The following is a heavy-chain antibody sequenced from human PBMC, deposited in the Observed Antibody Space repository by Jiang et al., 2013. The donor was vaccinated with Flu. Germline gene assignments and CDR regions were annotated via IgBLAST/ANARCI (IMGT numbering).Heavy chain of an antibody. D-gene: IGHD6-19*01. CDR1: GYIFTSYG. V-gene: IGHV1-18*01. Sequence: SGAEVKKPGASVKVSCQASGYIFTSYGISWVRQAPGQGLEWMGWISAYNGNTNYAQKFQGRVTMTTDTSTSTAYMELRSLRSDDTAVYFCARGVIAMAGTAIDYWGQGTLVTVSS. CDR3: ARGVIAMAGTAIDY. CDR2: ISAYNGNT. J-gene: IGHJ4*02.